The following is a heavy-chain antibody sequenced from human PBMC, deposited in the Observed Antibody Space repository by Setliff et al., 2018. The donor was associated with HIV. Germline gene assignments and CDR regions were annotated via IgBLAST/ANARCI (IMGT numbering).Heavy chain of an antibody. Sequence: ASVKVSCKASGGTFSSYAISWVRQAPGQGLEWMGGIIPIFGTANYAQKFQGRVTITADESTSTAYMELSGLISEDAAVYYCARAGGLRMDRGVVSDYWGQGTLVTVSS. CDR2: IIPIFGTA. D-gene: IGHD3-10*01. CDR3: ARAGGLRMDRGVVSDY. CDR1: GGTFSSYA. J-gene: IGHJ4*02. V-gene: IGHV1-69*13.